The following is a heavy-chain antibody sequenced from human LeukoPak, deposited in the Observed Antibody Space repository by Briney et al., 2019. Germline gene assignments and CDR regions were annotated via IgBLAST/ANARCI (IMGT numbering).Heavy chain of an antibody. CDR2: ISYDESDK. CDR1: GFTFSNYG. D-gene: IGHD2-15*01. V-gene: IGHV3-30*18. Sequence: GGSLRLSCAASGFTFSNYGMHWVRQAPGKGPEWVAVISYDESDKYYADSVKGRFTISRDNSKNTLYLQMNSLRPEDTAVYYCAKGVVAATNAAYYGMDVWGQGTTVTVSS. J-gene: IGHJ6*02. CDR3: AKGVVAATNAAYYGMDV.